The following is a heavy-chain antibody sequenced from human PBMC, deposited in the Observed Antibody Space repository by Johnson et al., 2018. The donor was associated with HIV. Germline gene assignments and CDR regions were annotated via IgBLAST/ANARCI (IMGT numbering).Heavy chain of an antibody. V-gene: IGHV3-30-3*01. D-gene: IGHD3-10*01. CDR1: GFTFSSYA. J-gene: IGHJ3*02. CDR2: ISYDGSNK. CDR3: AKGTYYYDGFDI. Sequence: QVQLVESGGGVVQPGRSLRLSCAASGFTFSSYAMHWVRQAPGKGLEWVAVISYDGSNKYYADSVKGRFTISRDNSKNTLYLQMNSLRAEDTAVYYCAKGTYYYDGFDIWGQGTLITVSS.